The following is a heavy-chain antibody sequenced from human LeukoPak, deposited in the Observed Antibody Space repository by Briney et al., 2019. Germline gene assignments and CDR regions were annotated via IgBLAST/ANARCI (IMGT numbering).Heavy chain of an antibody. CDR3: VKDRGDGFDY. CDR2: ISGGVA. V-gene: IGHV3-23*01. CDR1: GFTFSSFD. D-gene: IGHD3-10*01. J-gene: IGHJ4*02. Sequence: GGSLRLFCAASGFTFSSFDMHWVRQAPGKGLQWVSVISGGVAYYADSVKGRFTISRDNSKNTLYLQMNSLRAEDTAVYFCVKDRGDGFDYWGQGTLVAVSS.